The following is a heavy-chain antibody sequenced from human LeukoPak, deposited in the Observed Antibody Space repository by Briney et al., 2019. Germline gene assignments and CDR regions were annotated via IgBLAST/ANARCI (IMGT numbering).Heavy chain of an antibody. V-gene: IGHV4-4*02. Sequence: PSETLSLTCDVSGGSISNTNWWSWVRQPPGQGLEWIGEVSLAGQTNYNPSLNGRVTMSLDESTNQVSLKLTSVTAADTAFYYCSRESGAFCPFDSWGQGILVTVSS. J-gene: IGHJ4*02. CDR1: GGSISNTNW. CDR2: VSLAGQT. D-gene: IGHD1-26*01. CDR3: SRESGAFCPFDS.